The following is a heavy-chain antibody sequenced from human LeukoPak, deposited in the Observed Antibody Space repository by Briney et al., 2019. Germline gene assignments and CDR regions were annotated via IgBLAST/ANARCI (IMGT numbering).Heavy chain of an antibody. CDR2: INPSGGST. D-gene: IGHD6-19*01. V-gene: IGHV1-46*01. CDR3: AALAVAGPFDY. J-gene: IGHJ4*02. Sequence: ASVKVSCKASGYTFTSYYMHWVRQAPGQGLEWMGIINPSGGSTSYAQKFQGRVTMTRDTSTSTVYMELSGLRSEDTAVYYCAALAVAGPFDYWGQGTLVTVSS. CDR1: GYTFTSYY.